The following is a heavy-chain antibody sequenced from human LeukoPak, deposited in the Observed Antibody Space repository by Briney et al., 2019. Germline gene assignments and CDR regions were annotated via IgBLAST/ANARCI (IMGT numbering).Heavy chain of an antibody. CDR2: IRYDGSNK. Sequence: PGGSLRLSCAASGFTFSSYCMHWVRQAPGKGLEWVAFIRYDGSNKYYADSVKGRFTISRDNSKNTLYLQMNSLRAEDTAVYYCARGRGARGYYMDVWGKGTTVTVSS. CDR1: GFTFSSYC. V-gene: IGHV3-30*02. CDR3: ARGRGARGYYMDV. D-gene: IGHD3-10*01. J-gene: IGHJ6*03.